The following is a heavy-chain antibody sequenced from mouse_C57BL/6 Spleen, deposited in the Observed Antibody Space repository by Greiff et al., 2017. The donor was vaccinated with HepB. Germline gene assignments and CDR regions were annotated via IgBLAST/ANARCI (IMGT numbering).Heavy chain of an antibody. Sequence: VQLQESGPGLVAPSQSLSITCTVSGFSFTSYAISWVRQPPGKGLEWLGVIWTGGGTNYNSALKSRLSISKDNSKSQVFLKMNSLQTDDTARYYCARERDYYGSSSYFDYWGQGTTLTVSS. CDR2: IWTGGGT. CDR3: ARERDYYGSSSYFDY. CDR1: GFSFTSYA. J-gene: IGHJ2*01. D-gene: IGHD1-1*01. V-gene: IGHV2-9-1*01.